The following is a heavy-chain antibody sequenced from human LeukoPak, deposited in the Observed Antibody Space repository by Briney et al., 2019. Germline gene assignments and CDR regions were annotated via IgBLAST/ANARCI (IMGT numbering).Heavy chain of an antibody. Sequence: PSEILSLTCTVSGGSISSYYWSWIRQPAGKGLEWIGRIYTSGSTNYNPSLKSRVTMSVDTSKNQFSLKLSSVTAADTAVYYCARGGHGSGSYYFDYWGQGTLVTVSS. V-gene: IGHV4-4*07. CDR1: GGSISSYY. J-gene: IGHJ4*02. D-gene: IGHD3-10*01. CDR2: IYTSGST. CDR3: ARGGHGSGSYYFDY.